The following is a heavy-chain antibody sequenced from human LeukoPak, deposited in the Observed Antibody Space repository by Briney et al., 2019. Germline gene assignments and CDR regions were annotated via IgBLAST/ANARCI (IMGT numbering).Heavy chain of an antibody. CDR1: GFTFSSYW. V-gene: IGHV3-74*01. CDR3: ARGGYSYVNVYYYYYGMDV. CDR2: INSDGSST. Sequence: PGGSLRLSCAASGFTFSSYWMHWVRQAPGKGLVWVSRINSDGSSTSYADSVKGRFTISRDNAKNTLYLQMNSLRAEDTAVYYCARGGYSYVNVYYYYYGMDVWGQGTTVTVSS. D-gene: IGHD5-18*01. J-gene: IGHJ6*02.